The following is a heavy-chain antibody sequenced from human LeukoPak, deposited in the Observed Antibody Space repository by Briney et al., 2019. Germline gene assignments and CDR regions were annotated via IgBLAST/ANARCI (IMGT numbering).Heavy chain of an antibody. D-gene: IGHD2-15*01. J-gene: IGHJ4*02. V-gene: IGHV3-11*01. CDR1: VFAFSDYY. CDR2: ISSSGSTI. CDR3: AGPNRLGYCSGGSCPAYFDY. Sequence: PGGSLSLSCAASVFAFSDYYMSWIRQSPGKALEWVSYISSSGSTIDYADSEKGRLTISRDNAKNSLYLRMISRRAEETAVYYCAGPNRLGYCSGGSCPAYFDYWGQGSLVTVSS.